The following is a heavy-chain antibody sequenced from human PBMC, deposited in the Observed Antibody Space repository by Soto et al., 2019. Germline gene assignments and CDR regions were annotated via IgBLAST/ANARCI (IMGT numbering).Heavy chain of an antibody. CDR1: GGSVSSGSYY. CDR3: ARDLLWVAAAGFSYYGMDV. V-gene: IGHV4-61*01. Sequence: SETLSLTCTVSGGSVSSGSYYWSWIRQPPGKGLEWIGYIYYSGSTNYNPSLKSRVTISVDTSKNQFSLKLSSVTAADTAVYYCARDLLWVAAAGFSYYGMDVWGQGTTVTVSS. CDR2: IYYSGST. D-gene: IGHD6-13*01. J-gene: IGHJ6*02.